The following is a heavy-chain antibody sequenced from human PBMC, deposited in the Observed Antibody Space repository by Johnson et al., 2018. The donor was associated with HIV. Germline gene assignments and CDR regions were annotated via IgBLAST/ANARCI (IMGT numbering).Heavy chain of an antibody. Sequence: VQLVESGGAVVQPGGSLRLSCAVSGFNFDNYAMHWVRQVPGKGLEWVSVIYGSNSTYYADSVKGRFTISRDKSKNTLSLQMNSLRAEDTAVYYCAREGVVGVKDGLIWGQGTMVTVSS. CDR1: GFNFDNYA. CDR3: AREGVVGVKDGLI. J-gene: IGHJ3*02. CDR2: IYGSNST. V-gene: IGHV3-66*01. D-gene: IGHD1-26*01.